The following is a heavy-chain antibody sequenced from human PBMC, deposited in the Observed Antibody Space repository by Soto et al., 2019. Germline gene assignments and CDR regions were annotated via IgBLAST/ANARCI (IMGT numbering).Heavy chain of an antibody. Sequence: SETLSLTCAVYGGSFSGYYWSWIRQPPGKGLEWIGEINHSGSTDYNPSLKSRVTISVDTSRNQFSLELRAVTAADTAVYYCATLPPRIVVVKTEIPTWGQGTLVTVSS. J-gene: IGHJ5*02. D-gene: IGHD2-15*01. CDR1: GGSFSGYY. CDR2: INHSGST. V-gene: IGHV4-34*01. CDR3: ATLPPRIVVVKTEIPT.